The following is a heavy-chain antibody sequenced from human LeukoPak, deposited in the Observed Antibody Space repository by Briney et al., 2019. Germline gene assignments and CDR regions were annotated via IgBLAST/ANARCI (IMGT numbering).Heavy chain of an antibody. J-gene: IGHJ3*02. V-gene: IGHV3-64*01. CDR2: ISNKGGRT. Sequence: PGGSLRLSCAASGFTFSTYAMHWVRQAPGKGLEYVSGISNKGGRTYYANSVKGRFTISRDNSKNTLYLQMGSLRAEDMAVYYCARERNPLVRHIVVVTALVPDAFDIWGQGTMVTVSS. CDR1: GFTFSTYA. CDR3: ARERNPLVRHIVVVTALVPDAFDI. D-gene: IGHD2-21*02.